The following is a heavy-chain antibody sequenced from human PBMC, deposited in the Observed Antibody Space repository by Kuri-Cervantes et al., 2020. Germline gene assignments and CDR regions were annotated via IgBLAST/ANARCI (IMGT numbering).Heavy chain of an antibody. V-gene: IGHV3-64*01. Sequence: GGSLRLSCAASGFTFSSYAMHWVRQAPGKGLEYVSAISSNGGRTYCANSVKGRFTISRDNSKNTLYLQMGSLRAEDMAVYYCARGYSGSLNYFDYWGQGTLVTVSS. J-gene: IGHJ4*02. CDR3: ARGYSGSLNYFDY. CDR2: ISSNGGRT. D-gene: IGHD1-26*01. CDR1: GFTFSSYA.